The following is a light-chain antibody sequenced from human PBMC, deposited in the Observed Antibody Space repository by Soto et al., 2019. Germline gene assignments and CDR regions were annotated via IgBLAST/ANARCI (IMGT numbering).Light chain of an antibody. CDR2: GAS. V-gene: IGKV3-20*01. Sequence: EIVLTQSPGTLSLSPGERATLSCRASQSVSSSYLAWYQQKPGQAPRLLIYGASSRATGIPDRFSGSGSGTDFTLTSSRLEPEDFAVYYCQQYGSSPQSFGQGTMVDI. CDR3: QQYGSSPQS. CDR1: QSVSSSY. J-gene: IGKJ1*01.